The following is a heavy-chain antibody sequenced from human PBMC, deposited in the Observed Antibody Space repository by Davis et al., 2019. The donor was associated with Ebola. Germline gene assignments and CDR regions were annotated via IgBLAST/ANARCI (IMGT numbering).Heavy chain of an antibody. CDR1: GGSISSGSYY. CDR3: AREGSRYYYDSSGTV. D-gene: IGHD3-22*01. J-gene: IGHJ4*02. CDR2: IYTSGST. Sequence: PSETLSLTCTVSGGSISSGSYYWSWIRQPAGKGLEWIGHIYTSGSTNYNPSLKSRVTISVDTSKNQFSLKLSSVTAADTAVYYCAREGSRYYYDSSGTVWGQGTLVTVSS. V-gene: IGHV4-61*09.